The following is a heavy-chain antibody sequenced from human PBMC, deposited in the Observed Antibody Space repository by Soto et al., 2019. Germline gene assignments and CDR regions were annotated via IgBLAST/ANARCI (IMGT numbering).Heavy chain of an antibody. CDR3: SRSACLFVLPPDGGGYYISYSAP. Sequence: GLSLRHSSAASEVACNDFTIHWVSQTSGKGLGWLGRTRGRRNNYAAAYGTSVKGRITMSRNDSQDTAYLQINSLKTEDTAVYYCSRSACLFVLPPDGGGYYISYSAPRGKGTTVPVS. CDR1: EVACNDFT. J-gene: IGHJ6*03. CDR2: TRGRRNNYAA. V-gene: IGHV3-73*01. D-gene: IGHD2-8*01.